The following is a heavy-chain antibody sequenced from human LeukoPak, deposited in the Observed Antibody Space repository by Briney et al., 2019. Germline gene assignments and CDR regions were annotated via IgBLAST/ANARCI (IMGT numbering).Heavy chain of an antibody. V-gene: IGHV4-39*01. CDR1: GGSISSSSYY. J-gene: IGHJ6*03. CDR3: ARQPYSGSYDYYMDV. D-gene: IGHD1-26*01. CDR2: IYYSGST. Sequence: PSETLSLTCTVSGGSISSSSYYWGWIRQPPGKGLEWIGSIYYSGSTYYNPSLKSRVTISVDTSKNQFSLKLSSVTAADTVVYYCARQPYSGSYDYYMDVWGKGTTVTVSS.